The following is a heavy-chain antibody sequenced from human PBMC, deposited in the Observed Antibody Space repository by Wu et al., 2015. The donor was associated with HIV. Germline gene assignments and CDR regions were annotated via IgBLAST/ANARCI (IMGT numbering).Heavy chain of an antibody. D-gene: IGHD3-22*01. CDR3: ARDPDYDSNGRMWFDP. CDR2: INPSGGNT. V-gene: IGHV1-46*01. Sequence: QVQLVQSGAEVRKPGASVKVSCTASGYTFTSYYMHWVRQAPGQGLEWMGVINPSGGNTNYAQKFQYRLIMTKDTSTSTVYMELSSLRSEDTAIYYCARDPDYDSNGRMWFDPWGQGTLVTVSS. CDR1: GYTFTSYY. J-gene: IGHJ5*02.